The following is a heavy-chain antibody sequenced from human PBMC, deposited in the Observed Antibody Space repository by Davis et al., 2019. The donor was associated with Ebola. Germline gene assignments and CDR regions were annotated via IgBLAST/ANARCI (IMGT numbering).Heavy chain of an antibody. CDR3: ARGSLLWFGELLVAFYGMAV. CDR1: GYTFTSYD. J-gene: IGHJ6*04. D-gene: IGHD3-10*01. CDR2: MNPNSGNT. Sequence: ASVKVSCKASGYTFTSYDINWVRQATGQGLEWMGWMNPNSGNTGYAQKFQGRVTMTRNTSISTAYMELSSLRSEDTAVYYCARGSLLWFGELLVAFYGMAVWGKGTTVTVSS. V-gene: IGHV1-8*01.